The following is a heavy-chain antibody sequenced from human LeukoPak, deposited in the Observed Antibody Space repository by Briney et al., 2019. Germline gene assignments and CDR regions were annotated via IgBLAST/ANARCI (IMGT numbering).Heavy chain of an antibody. D-gene: IGHD2-2*01. Sequence: GGSLRLSCAASGFTFSSYAMNWVRQAPGKGLEWVSYISSSGSTIYSADSVKGRFTISRDNAKNSLYLQMNSLRAEDTAVYYCARGSRSSMTYYFDYGGQGTLVTVSS. CDR2: ISSSGSTI. CDR1: GFTFSSYA. CDR3: ARGSRSSMTYYFDY. V-gene: IGHV3-48*01. J-gene: IGHJ4*02.